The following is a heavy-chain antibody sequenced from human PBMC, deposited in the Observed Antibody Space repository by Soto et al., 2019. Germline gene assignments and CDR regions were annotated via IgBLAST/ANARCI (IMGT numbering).Heavy chain of an antibody. CDR1: GFTFSSYA. J-gene: IGHJ4*02. V-gene: IGHV3-23*01. CDR2: ISGSGGST. CDR3: AKSPFEYSSTDYFDY. Sequence: GGSLRLSCAASGFTFSSYAMSWVRQAPGKGLEWVSAISGSGGSTYYADSVKGRFTISRDNSKNTLYLQMNSLRAEDTAVYYCAKSPFEYSSTDYFDYWGQGTLVTVSS. D-gene: IGHD6-6*01.